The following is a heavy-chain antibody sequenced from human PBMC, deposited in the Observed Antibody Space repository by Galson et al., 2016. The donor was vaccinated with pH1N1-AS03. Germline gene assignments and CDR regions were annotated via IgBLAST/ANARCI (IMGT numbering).Heavy chain of an antibody. CDR3: ARDVSGSYGLDH. V-gene: IGHV1-69*13. Sequence: SVKVSCKASGGTFGSYAVSWVRQAPGQGLEWMGGIIPIFGTRHYAQRFQGRVTITADESTTTASMELSSLRFEDTAMYYCARDVSGSYGLDHWGQGTLVTVSA. J-gene: IGHJ5*02. D-gene: IGHD1-26*01. CDR2: IIPIFGTR. CDR1: GGTFGSYA.